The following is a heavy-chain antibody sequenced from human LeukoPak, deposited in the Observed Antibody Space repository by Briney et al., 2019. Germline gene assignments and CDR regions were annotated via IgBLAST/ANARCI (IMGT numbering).Heavy chain of an antibody. CDR1: GGTFSSYA. Sequence: SVKVSCKASGGTFSSYAISWVRQATGQGLEWMGRIIPIFGIANYAQKSQGRVTITADKSTSTAYMELSSLRSEDTAVYYCARELMDTAMVTGFGYWGQGTLVTVSS. J-gene: IGHJ4*02. D-gene: IGHD5-18*01. V-gene: IGHV1-69*04. CDR2: IIPIFGIA. CDR3: ARELMDTAMVTGFGY.